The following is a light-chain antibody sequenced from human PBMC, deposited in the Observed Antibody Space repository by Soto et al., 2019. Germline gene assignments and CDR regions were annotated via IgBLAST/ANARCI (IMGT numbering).Light chain of an antibody. V-gene: IGKV3D-20*02. CDR3: QVRTNGSIA. J-gene: IGKJ2*01. CDR2: GAS. Sequence: EIVLTQSPGTLSLSPGERATLSCRASQSVSSGYLAWYQQKPGQAPRLLIYGASTRVTGVPARFSGSGSGTEFTLTISSLEPEDFAVYYCQVRTNGSIAFG. CDR1: QSVSSGY.